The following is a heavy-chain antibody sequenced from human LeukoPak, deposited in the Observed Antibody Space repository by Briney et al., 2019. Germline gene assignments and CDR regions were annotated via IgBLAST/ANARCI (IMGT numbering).Heavy chain of an antibody. V-gene: IGHV4-30-2*01. J-gene: IGHJ4*02. CDR2: IYHSGST. CDR1: GGSISSGGYY. Sequence: SETLSLTCTVSGGSISSGGYYWSWIRQPPGKGLEWIGYIYHSGSTYYNPSLKSRVTISVDRSKNQFSLKLSSVTAADTAVYYCARDASALGYCSGGSCYNYWGQGTLVTVSS. D-gene: IGHD2-15*01. CDR3: ARDASALGYCSGGSCYNY.